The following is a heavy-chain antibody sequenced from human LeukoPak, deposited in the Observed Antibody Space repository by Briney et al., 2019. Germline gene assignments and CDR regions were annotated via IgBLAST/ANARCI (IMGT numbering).Heavy chain of an antibody. CDR2: IYTSGST. J-gene: IGHJ4*02. CDR1: GGSISSYY. D-gene: IGHD2-2*01. Sequence: PSETLSLTCTVSGGSISSYYWSWIRQPAGKGLEWIGRIYTSGSTNYNPSLKSRVTMSVDTSKNQFSLKLSSVTAADTAVYYCARAGSTSPLVRRSDYWGQGTLVTVSS. V-gene: IGHV4-4*07. CDR3: ARAGSTSPLVRRSDY.